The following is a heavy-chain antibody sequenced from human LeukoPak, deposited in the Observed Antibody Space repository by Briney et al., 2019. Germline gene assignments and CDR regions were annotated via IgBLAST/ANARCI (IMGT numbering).Heavy chain of an antibody. D-gene: IGHD2-21*02. CDR1: GYTLTELS. CDR2: FDPEDGET. Sequence: ASVKVSCKVSGYTLTELSMHWVRQVPGKGLEWMGGFDPEDGETIYAQKFQGRVTMTEDTSTDTAYMELSSLRSEDTAVYYCATWDPAYCGGDCYFDYWGQGTLVTVSS. V-gene: IGHV1-24*01. J-gene: IGHJ4*02. CDR3: ATWDPAYCGGDCYFDY.